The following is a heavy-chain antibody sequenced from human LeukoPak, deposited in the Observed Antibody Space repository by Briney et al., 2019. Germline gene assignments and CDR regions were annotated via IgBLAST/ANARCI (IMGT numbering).Heavy chain of an antibody. CDR3: ARVGYCSSTRNYYYYYHMDV. J-gene: IGHJ6*03. V-gene: IGHV4-34*01. CDR2: INHSGST. D-gene: IGHD2-2*01. CDR1: GGSFSGYY. Sequence: SETLSLTCAVYGGSFSGYYWSWIRQPPGKGLEWIGEINHSGSTNYNPSLKSRVTISVDTSKNQFSLKLSSVTAADTAVYYCARVGYCSSTRNYYYYYHMDVWGKGTTVTVSS.